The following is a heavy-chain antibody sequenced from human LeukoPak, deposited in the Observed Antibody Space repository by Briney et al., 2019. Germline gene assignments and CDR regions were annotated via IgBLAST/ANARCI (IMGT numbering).Heavy chain of an antibody. CDR1: SGSFSGYY. CDR2: INHSGST. J-gene: IGHJ5*02. V-gene: IGHV4-34*01. D-gene: IGHD2-2*01. Sequence: SETLSLTCAVYSGSFSGYYWSWVRQPPGKGLEWIGEINHSGSTNYNPSLKSRVTISVDTSKNQFSLKLSSVTAADTAVYYCAIGGQRSDIVVVPAAIRLDPWGQGTLVTVSS. CDR3: AIGGQRSDIVVVPAAIRLDP.